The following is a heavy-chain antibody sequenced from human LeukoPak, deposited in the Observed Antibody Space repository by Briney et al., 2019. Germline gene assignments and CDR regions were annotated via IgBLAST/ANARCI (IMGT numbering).Heavy chain of an antibody. CDR1: GGSFSGYY. V-gene: IGHV4-34*01. D-gene: IGHD5-12*01. CDR2: INHSGST. J-gene: IGHJ6*03. Sequence: PSETLSLTCAVYGGSFSGYYWSWIRQPPGKGLEWTGEINHSGSTNYNPSLKSRVTISVDTSKNQFSPKLSSVTAADTAVYYCATIVASSLYYYYYMDVWGKWTTVTVSS. CDR3: ATIVASSLYYYYYMDV.